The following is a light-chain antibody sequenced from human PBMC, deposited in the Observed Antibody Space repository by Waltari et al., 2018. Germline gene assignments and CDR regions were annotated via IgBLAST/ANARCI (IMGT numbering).Light chain of an antibody. CDR3: QQGYSTPQYT. V-gene: IGKV1-39*01. CDR2: AAS. CDR1: QSISSS. Sequence: DILMTQSPSSLSASVGDRVTITCRASQSISSSLNWYQQKPGKAPKLLIYAASTLQSVVPSRFSGSGSGTDFTLTISSLQPEDSATYYCQQGYSTPQYTFGQGTKLEIK. J-gene: IGKJ2*01.